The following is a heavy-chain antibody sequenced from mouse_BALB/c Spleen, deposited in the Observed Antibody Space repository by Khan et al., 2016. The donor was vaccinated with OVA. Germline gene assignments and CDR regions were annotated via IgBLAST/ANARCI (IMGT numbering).Heavy chain of an antibody. CDR1: GYTFTSYT. CDR3: VRDGAYHRNDGWFAY. J-gene: IGHJ3*01. D-gene: IGHD2-14*01. CDR2: INPSNGYT. V-gene: IGHV1-4*01. Sequence: QVQLKESGAELARPGASVKMSCKASGYTFTSYTIHWIKLRPGQGLEWIGYINPSNGYTNYNQKFKDKATLTADKSSTTAYMQLSSLTSDDSAVYNCVRDGAYHRNDGWFAYWGQGTLVTASA.